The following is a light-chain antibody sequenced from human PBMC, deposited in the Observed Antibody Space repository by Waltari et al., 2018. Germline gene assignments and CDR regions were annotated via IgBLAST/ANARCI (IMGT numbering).Light chain of an antibody. Sequence: EIVMTQSPATLSVSPGERATLPCRASQRVSSNLAWYQQKPGQAPRLLIYGVSTRATGIPARFSGSGSGTEFTLTISSMQSEDFAVYYCQQYNNWPEWTFGQGTKVEIK. CDR3: QQYNNWPEWT. CDR2: GVS. V-gene: IGKV3-15*01. J-gene: IGKJ1*01. CDR1: QRVSSN.